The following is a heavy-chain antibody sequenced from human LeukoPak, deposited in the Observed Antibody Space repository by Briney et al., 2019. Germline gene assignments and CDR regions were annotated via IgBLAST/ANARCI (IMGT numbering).Heavy chain of an antibody. D-gene: IGHD4-17*01. CDR2: ISGSGGST. CDR3: AKDDNKLYGDYDDY. Sequence: GGSLRLSCAASGFTFSSSAMSWVRQAPGKGLEWVSAISGSGGSTYYADSVKGRFTISRDNSKNTLYLQMNCLRAEDTAVYYCAKDDNKLYGDYDDYWGQGTLVTVSS. J-gene: IGHJ4*02. V-gene: IGHV3-23*01. CDR1: GFTFSSSA.